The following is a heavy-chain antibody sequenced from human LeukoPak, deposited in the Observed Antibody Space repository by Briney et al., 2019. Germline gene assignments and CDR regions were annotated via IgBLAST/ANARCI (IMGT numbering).Heavy chain of an antibody. V-gene: IGHV3-48*04. CDR3: ARVSRGRAFDI. CDR2: ISSSGSSI. D-gene: IGHD3-10*01. Sequence: GGPLRLPCAASGFTFSRYGMHWVRQAPGKGRELVSYISSSGSSIYYADFVKGRFTIYRDNAKNSLYLQMNSLRAEDTAVYYCARVSRGRAFDIWGQGTMVTVSS. CDR1: GFTFSRYG. J-gene: IGHJ3*02.